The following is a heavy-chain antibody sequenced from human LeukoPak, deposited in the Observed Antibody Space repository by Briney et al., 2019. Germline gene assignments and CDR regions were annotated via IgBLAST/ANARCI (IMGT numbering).Heavy chain of an antibody. D-gene: IGHD6-6*01. CDR3: ARANEYRSSVPFDY. CDR1: GYSISSAYY. Sequence: SETLSLTCAVSGYSISSAYYWGWIRQPPGKGLEWIGSIYHRGSTYYSPSLKSRVTISVDTSKNQFSLKLSSVTAADTAVYYCARANEYRSSVPFDYWGQGTLVTVSS. J-gene: IGHJ4*02. CDR2: IYHRGST. V-gene: IGHV4-38-2*01.